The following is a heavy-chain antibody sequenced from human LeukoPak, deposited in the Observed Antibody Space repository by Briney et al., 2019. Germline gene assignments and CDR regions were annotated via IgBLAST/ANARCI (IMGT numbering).Heavy chain of an antibody. CDR3: ARALKVCSSTSCDDY. Sequence: ASVKVSCKASGGTFISYTISWVRQAPGQGLEWMGRIIPILGIANYAQKFQGRVTITADKSTSTAYMELSSLRSEDTAVYYCARALKVCSSTSCDDYWGQGTLVTVSS. CDR2: IIPILGIA. CDR1: GGTFISYT. J-gene: IGHJ4*02. D-gene: IGHD2-2*01. V-gene: IGHV1-69*02.